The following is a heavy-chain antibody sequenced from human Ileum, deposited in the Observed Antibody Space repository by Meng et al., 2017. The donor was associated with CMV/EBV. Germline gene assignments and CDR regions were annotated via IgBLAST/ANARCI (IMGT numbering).Heavy chain of an antibody. J-gene: IGHJ4*02. CDR3: ARGSTGYGNFDY. V-gene: IGHV3-74*01. CDR1: GFNFSSYC. Sequence: AGSGFNFSSYCMHWVRQAPGRGRVGLSRISGDGSGINYADSVEGRLTIYRDNAKNTLYLQINSHRADDTAVYYCARGSTGYGNFDYWGQGTLVTVSS. CDR2: ISGDGSGI. D-gene: IGHD5-12*01.